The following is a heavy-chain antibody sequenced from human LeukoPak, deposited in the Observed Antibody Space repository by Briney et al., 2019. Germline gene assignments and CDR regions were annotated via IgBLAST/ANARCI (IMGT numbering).Heavy chain of an antibody. V-gene: IGHV3-7*01. CDR1: GFTFSTYW. J-gene: IGHJ4*02. CDR2: IKQDGSEK. Sequence: GGSLRLSCAATGFTFSTYWMSWVRQAPGKGLEWVANIKQDGSEKYYVDSVKGRFTISRDNAKNSLYLQMNSLRAEDTAMYYCARDSAGNDYWGQGTLVTVSS. D-gene: IGHD6-13*01. CDR3: ARDSAGNDY.